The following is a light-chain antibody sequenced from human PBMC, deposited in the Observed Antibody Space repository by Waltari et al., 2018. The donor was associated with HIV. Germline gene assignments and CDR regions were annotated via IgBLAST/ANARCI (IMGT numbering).Light chain of an antibody. CDR1: QSVSTY. CDR3: HQRSNWPIT. Sequence: EIVLTQSPATLSLSPGERATLSCRASQSVSTYLAWYQQKPGQAPRLIIYGASSRATGIPARCSGSGSGTDFTLSISSLEPGDFGVYYCHQRSNWPITFGQGTRLEIK. CDR2: GAS. J-gene: IGKJ5*01. V-gene: IGKV3-11*01.